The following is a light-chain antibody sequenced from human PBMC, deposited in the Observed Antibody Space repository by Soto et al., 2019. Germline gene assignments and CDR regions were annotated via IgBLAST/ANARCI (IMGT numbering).Light chain of an antibody. CDR2: GAS. CDR3: QQYGSSPWT. CDR1: QSVSRSY. V-gene: IGKV3-20*01. J-gene: IGKJ1*01. Sequence: EIVLTQSPGTLSLSPGERATLSCGASQSVSRSYLVWYQQKPGQAPRLLIFGASFRATGIPDRFSGSGSGTDFTLTISRLEPEDFAVYYCQQYGSSPWTFGQGTKVEIK.